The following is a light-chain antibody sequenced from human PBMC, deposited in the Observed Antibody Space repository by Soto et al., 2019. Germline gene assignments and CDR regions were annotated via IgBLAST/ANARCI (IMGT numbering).Light chain of an antibody. CDR2: DAS. Sequence: EIVLTQSPATLSVSPGERATLSCLASPSVSISLVWYQQKPGQPPRLRIYDASNRATAIPARLSGSGSGTDFSRTISSLEPDDFAVYYCQQRNTWPFTFGPGTKVDIK. CDR3: QQRNTWPFT. J-gene: IGKJ3*01. V-gene: IGKV3-11*01. CDR1: PSVSIS.